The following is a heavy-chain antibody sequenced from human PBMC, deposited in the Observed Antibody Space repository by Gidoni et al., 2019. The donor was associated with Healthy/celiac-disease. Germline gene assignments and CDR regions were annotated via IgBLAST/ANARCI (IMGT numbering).Heavy chain of an antibody. J-gene: IGHJ3*02. D-gene: IGHD2-2*01. CDR1: GGTFSSYA. Sequence: QVQLVQSGAEVKKPGSSVKVSCKASGGTFSSYAISWGRQAPGQGLEWMGGIIPIFGTANYAQKFQGRVTITADESTSTAYMELSSLRSEDTAVYYCARDWDIVVVPAAMGFNNDAFDIWGQGTMVTVSS. CDR2: IIPIFGTA. V-gene: IGHV1-69*01. CDR3: ARDWDIVVVPAAMGFNNDAFDI.